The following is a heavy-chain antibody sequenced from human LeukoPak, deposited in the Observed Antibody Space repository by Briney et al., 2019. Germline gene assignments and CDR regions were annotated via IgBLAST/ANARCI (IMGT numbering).Heavy chain of an antibody. CDR1: GFTFSSYA. J-gene: IGHJ6*02. V-gene: IGHV3-30-3*01. CDR3: ARALEMATMRYGMDV. D-gene: IGHD5-24*01. CDR2: ISYDGSNK. Sequence: PGGSLRLSCAASGFTFSSYAMHWVRQAPGKGLEWVAVISYDGSNKYYADSVKGRFTISRDNSKNTLYLQMNSLRAEDTAVYYCARALEMATMRYGMDVWGQGTTVTVSS.